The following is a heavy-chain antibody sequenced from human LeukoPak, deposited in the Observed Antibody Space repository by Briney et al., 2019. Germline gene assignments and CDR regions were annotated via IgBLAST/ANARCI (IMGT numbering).Heavy chain of an antibody. D-gene: IGHD2-15*01. J-gene: IGHJ4*02. Sequence: GSSVKVSCKASGGTFSSYAISWVRQAPGQGLEWMGGIIPIFGTANYAQKFQGRVTITADKSTSTAYMELSSLRSEDTAVYYCASSVCSGGSCYGFYFDYWGQGTLVTVSS. CDR3: ASSVCSGGSCYGFYFDY. CDR2: IIPIFGTA. V-gene: IGHV1-69*06. CDR1: GGTFSSYA.